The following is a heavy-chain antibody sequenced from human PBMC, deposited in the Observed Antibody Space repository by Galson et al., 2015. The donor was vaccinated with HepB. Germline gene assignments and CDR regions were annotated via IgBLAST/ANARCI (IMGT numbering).Heavy chain of an antibody. V-gene: IGHV3-23*01. CDR3: AKGEAAAASNAFDI. CDR1: GFTFTNYA. J-gene: IGHJ3*02. Sequence: SLRLSCAASGFTFTNYALSWVRQAPGRGLEWVSGLSAGGGSTFYADSVKGRFSISRDRSKNTVYLQMNSLRAEDTAVYYCAKGEAAAASNAFDIWGQGTMVTVSS. CDR2: LSAGGGST. D-gene: IGHD6-25*01.